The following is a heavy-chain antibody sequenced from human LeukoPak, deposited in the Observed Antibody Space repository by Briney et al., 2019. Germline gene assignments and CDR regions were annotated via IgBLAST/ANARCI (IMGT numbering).Heavy chain of an antibody. D-gene: IGHD2-2*01. CDR1: GYTFTDYY. J-gene: IGHJ4*02. V-gene: IGHV1-2*02. CDR2: INVNRGGT. CDR3: ARRYCSSTSCYYFDY. Sequence: ASVKVTFKASGYTFTDYYMHWVGQAPGQGLEWMGWINVNRGGTNYAQRFQGRVTMTRDTSITTAYMGLSRLKSDDTAVYYCARRYCSSTSCYYFDYWGQGTLVTVSS.